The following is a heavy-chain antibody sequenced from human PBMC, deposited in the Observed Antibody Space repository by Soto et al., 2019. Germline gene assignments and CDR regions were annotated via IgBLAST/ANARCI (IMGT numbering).Heavy chain of an antibody. J-gene: IGHJ6*02. CDR2: INTNSGGT. CDR1: GYTFTGYY. CDR3: ARYAGITIFGVVISGSYGMDV. Sequence: GASVKVSCKASGYTFTGYYMHWVRQAPGQGLEWMGWINTNSGGTNYAQKFQGWVTMTRDTSISTAYMELSRLRSDDTAVYYCARYAGITIFGVVISGSYGMDVWGQGTTVTVSS. D-gene: IGHD3-3*01. V-gene: IGHV1-2*04.